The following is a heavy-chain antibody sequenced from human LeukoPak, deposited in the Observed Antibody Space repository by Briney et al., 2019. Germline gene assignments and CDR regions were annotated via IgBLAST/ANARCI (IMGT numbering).Heavy chain of an antibody. D-gene: IGHD1-26*01. V-gene: IGHV4-39*01. Sequence: SETLSLTCTVSGGSINSSSYYWGWIRQPPGKGLEWIGSIYYSGSTYYNPSLKSRVTISVDTSKNQFSLKLSSVTAADTAVYYCARQGSGSSYYYYYYMDVWGKGTTVTVSS. J-gene: IGHJ6*03. CDR1: GGSINSSSYY. CDR2: IYYSGST. CDR3: ARQGSGSSYYYYYYMDV.